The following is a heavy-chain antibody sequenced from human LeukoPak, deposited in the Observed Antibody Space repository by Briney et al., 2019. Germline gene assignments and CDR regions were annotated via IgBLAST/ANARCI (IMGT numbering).Heavy chain of an antibody. Sequence: SETLSLTCSVSGGSISSGDYYWSWIRQHPGKGLEWIGYIYYSGSTYYNPSLESRLTISVDTSKNQFSLKLSSVTAADTAVYYCANMVYHILTGSLNWFDPWGQGTLVTVSS. CDR2: IYYSGST. V-gene: IGHV4-31*03. CDR1: GGSISSGDYY. J-gene: IGHJ5*02. CDR3: ANMVYHILTGSLNWFDP. D-gene: IGHD3-9*01.